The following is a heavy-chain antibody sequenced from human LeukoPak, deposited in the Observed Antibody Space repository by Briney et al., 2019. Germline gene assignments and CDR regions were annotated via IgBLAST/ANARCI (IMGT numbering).Heavy chain of an antibody. J-gene: IGHJ5*02. V-gene: IGHV3-23*01. Sequence: GGSLRLTCVASDFTFSGYALGWVRQAPGKGLEWVSTVSTSGDGTYYADSVKGRFTISRDNSKNTIYLQMNSLRAEDTAVYYCAQMRGYPIWFGPWGQGTLVTVS. CDR2: VSTSGDGT. CDR1: DFTFSGYA. CDR3: AQMRGYPIWFGP. D-gene: IGHD3-3*01.